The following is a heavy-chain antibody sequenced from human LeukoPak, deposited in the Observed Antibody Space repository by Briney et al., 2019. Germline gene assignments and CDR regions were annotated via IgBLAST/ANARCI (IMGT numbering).Heavy chain of an antibody. CDR2: INPNSGGT. J-gene: IGHJ5*02. V-gene: IGHV1-2*02. CDR1: GYTFTGYY. Sequence: ASVKVSCKASGYTFTGYYMHWVRQAPGQGLEWMGWINPNSGGTNYAQKFQGRVTMTRDTSISTAYMELSRLRSDDTAVYYCARVVTMMVGRGWFDPWGQGTLVTVSS. CDR3: ARVVTMMVGRGWFDP. D-gene: IGHD3-22*01.